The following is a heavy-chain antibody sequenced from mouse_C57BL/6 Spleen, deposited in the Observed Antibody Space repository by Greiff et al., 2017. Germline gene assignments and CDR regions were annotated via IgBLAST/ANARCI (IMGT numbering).Heavy chain of an antibody. CDR3: ARSSNSSRGFAY. V-gene: IGHV1-50*01. D-gene: IGHD3-2*02. J-gene: IGHJ3*01. Sequence: QVQLKQPGAELVKPGASVKLSCKASGYTFTSYWMQWVKQRPGQGLEWIGEIDPSDSYTNYKQKFKGKATLTVDTSSSTAYMQLSSLTSEDSAVYYCARSSNSSRGFAYWGQGTLVTVSA. CDR2: IDPSDSYT. CDR1: GYTFTSYW.